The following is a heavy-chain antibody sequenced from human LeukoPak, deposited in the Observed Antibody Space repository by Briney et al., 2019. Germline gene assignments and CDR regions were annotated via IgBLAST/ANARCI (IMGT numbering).Heavy chain of an antibody. V-gene: IGHV5-51*06. J-gene: IGHJ4*02. CDR2: IFAGVSYT. CDR3: ASEACSGGNCYFVY. Sequence: KVSCTGSGYSLTRYLITWGRQLPGQRLEWMGIIFAGVSYTRYSPSSHGSGNLSADKFISTAYPQWSSLKASDAAIYYCASEACSGGNCYFVYWGEKTGLSVSS. D-gene: IGHD2-15*01. CDR1: GYSLTRYL.